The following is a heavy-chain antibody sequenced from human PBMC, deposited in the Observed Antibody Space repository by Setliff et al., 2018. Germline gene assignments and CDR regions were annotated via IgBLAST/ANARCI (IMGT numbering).Heavy chain of an antibody. CDR3: ARQLCSSGYCYATTFDY. CDR2: IYRSGST. V-gene: IGHV4-38-2*01. J-gene: IGHJ4*02. Sequence: SETLSLTCAVSGYSISSGYYWGWIRQAPGKGLEWIASIYRSGSTYYNPSFKSRVTISVDTSKNQFPLKLSSVTASDTAVYYCARQLCSSGYCYATTFDYWGQGTLVTVSS. CDR1: GYSISSGYY. D-gene: IGHD3-22*01.